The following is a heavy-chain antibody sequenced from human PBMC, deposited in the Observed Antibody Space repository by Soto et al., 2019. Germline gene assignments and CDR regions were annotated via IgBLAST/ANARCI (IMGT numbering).Heavy chain of an antibody. CDR2: IDPSDSYT. V-gene: IGHV5-10-1*01. CDR1: GYSFTSYW. Sequence: EVQLVQSGAEVKKPGESLRISCKASGYSFTSYWISWVRQMPGKGLEWMGRIDPSDSYTNYSPSFRGHVTISADKSIGTAHLQWSSLKASDTAMYFWARLKHYYDKAGDSWGRGPLVTVSS. J-gene: IGHJ4*02. D-gene: IGHD3-22*01. CDR3: ARLKHYYDKAGDS.